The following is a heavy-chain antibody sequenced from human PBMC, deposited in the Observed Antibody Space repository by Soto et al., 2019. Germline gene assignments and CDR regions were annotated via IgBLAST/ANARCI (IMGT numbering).Heavy chain of an antibody. J-gene: IGHJ4*02. V-gene: IGHV1-8*01. Sequence: QVQLVQSGAEVKKPGASVKVSCKASGYTFTSYDINWVRQATGQGLEWMGWMNPNSGNTGYAQKFQGRVTMTRNTSISTAYMELSSPRSEDTAVYYCAREEPTLGSPRYWGQGTLVTVSS. CDR1: GYTFTSYD. CDR3: AREEPTLGSPRY. CDR2: MNPNSGNT. D-gene: IGHD1-1*01.